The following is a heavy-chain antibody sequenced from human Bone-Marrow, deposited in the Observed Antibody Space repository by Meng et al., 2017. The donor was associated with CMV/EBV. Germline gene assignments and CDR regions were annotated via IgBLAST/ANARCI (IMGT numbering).Heavy chain of an antibody. CDR3: TTDTSGYVY. Sequence: GGSLRLSCAASGFTFTNAWMSWVRQAPGKGLEWVGRIKSRTDGGTIDYAAPVKARFTISRDDSKNTLYGQMNSLKTVDTAVYYCTTDTSGYVYWGQGTLVTVSS. D-gene: IGHD3-22*01. V-gene: IGHV3-15*01. J-gene: IGHJ4*02. CDR2: IKSRTDGGTI. CDR1: GFTFTNAW.